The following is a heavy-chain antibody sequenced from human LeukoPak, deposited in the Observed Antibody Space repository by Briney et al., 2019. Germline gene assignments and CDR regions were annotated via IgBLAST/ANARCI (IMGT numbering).Heavy chain of an antibody. D-gene: IGHD6-19*01. CDR1: GYTFTNYG. J-gene: IGHJ6*02. CDR3: ARASYSSGWYYYYGMDV. CDR2: ISAYNGNA. V-gene: IGHV1-18*01. Sequence: ASVKVSCKASGYTFTNYGISWVRQAPGQGLEWMGWISAYNGNANYAQKLQGRVTMTTDTSTSTGYMELRSLRSDDTAVCYCARASYSSGWYYYYGMDVWGQGTTVTVSS.